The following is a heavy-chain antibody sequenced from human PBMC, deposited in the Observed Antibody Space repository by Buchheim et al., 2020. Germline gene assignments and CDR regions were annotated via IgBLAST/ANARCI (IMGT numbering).Heavy chain of an antibody. CDR1: TFFNNYA. CDR3: ARDTSVSANYYFDY. CDR2: VSNDGRDK. Sequence: QVQLAESGGGVVQPGRSLTLSCATSTFFNNYAMHWVRQAPGKGLEWVAVVSNDGRDKHHADSVKGRFLISRDNSRNTIFLQMNSLRTEDTAVYYCARDTSVSANYYFDYWGQGTL. J-gene: IGHJ4*02. V-gene: IGHV3-30*04. D-gene: IGHD5/OR15-5a*01.